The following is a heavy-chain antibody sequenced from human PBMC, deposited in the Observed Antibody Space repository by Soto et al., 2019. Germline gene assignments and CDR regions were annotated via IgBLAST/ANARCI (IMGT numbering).Heavy chain of an antibody. CDR3: ARDNYYDGHDDI. J-gene: IGHJ3*02. CDR2: IIPIRGIA. D-gene: IGHD3-22*01. V-gene: IGHV1-69*04. CDR1: GYTFTSYY. Sequence: GASVKVSCKASGYTFTSYYMHWVRQAPGQGLEWMGRIIPIRGIANYAQKFQGRVTITADKSTSTAYMELSSLRSEDTAVYYCARDNYYDGHDDIWGQGTMVTVSS.